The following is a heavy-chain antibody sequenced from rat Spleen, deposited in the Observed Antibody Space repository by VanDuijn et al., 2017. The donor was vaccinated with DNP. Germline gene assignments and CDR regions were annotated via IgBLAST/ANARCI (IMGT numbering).Heavy chain of an antibody. CDR3: ATGVYGGYADWFTY. J-gene: IGHJ3*01. V-gene: IGHV5-27*01. CDR2: INYDGRNT. D-gene: IGHD1-11*01. Sequence: EVQLVESGGGLVQPGRSLKLSCAASGFTFSNYYMAWVRLAPKKGLEWVANINYDGRNTNFRDSVRGRFTISRDNAATTLCLHMDSLRSEDTATYYCATGVYGGYADWFTYWGQGTLVTVSS. CDR1: GFTFSNYY.